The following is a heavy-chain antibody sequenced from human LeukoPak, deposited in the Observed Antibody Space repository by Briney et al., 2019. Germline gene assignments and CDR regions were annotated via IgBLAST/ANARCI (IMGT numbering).Heavy chain of an antibody. Sequence: SQTLSLTCAVSGGSISSGGYSWSWIRQPPGKGLEWIGYIYHSGSTYYNPSLKSRVTISVDRSKNQFSLKLSSVTAADTAVHYCAREKAYAALDYWGQGTLVTVSS. J-gene: IGHJ4*02. D-gene: IGHD2-2*01. CDR2: IYHSGST. CDR3: AREKAYAALDY. CDR1: GGSISSGGYS. V-gene: IGHV4-30-2*01.